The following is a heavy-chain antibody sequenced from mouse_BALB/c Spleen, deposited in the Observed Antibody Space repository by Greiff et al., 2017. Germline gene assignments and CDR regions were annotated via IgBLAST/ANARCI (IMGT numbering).Heavy chain of an antibody. D-gene: IGHD2-10*01. Sequence: EVKLVESGGGLVQPGGSLKLSCAASGFTFSSYGMSWVRQTPDKRLELVATINSNGGSTYYPDSVKGRFTISRDNAKNTLYLQMSSLKSEDTAMYYCARDSPYYGNYGDYFDYWGQGTTLTVSS. J-gene: IGHJ2*01. V-gene: IGHV5-6-3*01. CDR2: INSNGGST. CDR1: GFTFSSYG. CDR3: ARDSPYYGNYGDYFDY.